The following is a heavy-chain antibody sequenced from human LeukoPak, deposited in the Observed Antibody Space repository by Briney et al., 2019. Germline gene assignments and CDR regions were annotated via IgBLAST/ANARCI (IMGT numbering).Heavy chain of an antibody. V-gene: IGHV4-4*02. D-gene: IGHD3-10*01. J-gene: IGHJ5*02. Sequence: PSETLSLTCAVSGGSISSSTWWSWVRQPPGKGLEWIGEIYYSGSTNYNPSLKSRVTISIDKSKSQFSLKLSSVTAADTAVYYCARQLHARPNWFDPWGQGTLVTVSS. CDR2: IYYSGST. CDR1: GGSISSSTW. CDR3: ARQLHARPNWFDP.